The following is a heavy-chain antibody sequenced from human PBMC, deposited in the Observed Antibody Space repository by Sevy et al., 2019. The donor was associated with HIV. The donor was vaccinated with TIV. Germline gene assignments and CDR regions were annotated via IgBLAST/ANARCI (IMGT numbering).Heavy chain of an antibody. CDR2: IYYSRST. CDR3: ARALKSLWGCYYFDY. CDR1: GGSVSSGSYY. J-gene: IGHJ4*02. Sequence: SETLSLTCTVSGGSVSSGSYYWSWIRQPPGKGLEWIGYIYYSRSTNYNPSLKSRVTISVDTSKNQFSLKLSSVTAAETAVYYCARALKSLWGCYYFDYWGQGTLVTVSS. V-gene: IGHV4-61*01. D-gene: IGHD2-15*01.